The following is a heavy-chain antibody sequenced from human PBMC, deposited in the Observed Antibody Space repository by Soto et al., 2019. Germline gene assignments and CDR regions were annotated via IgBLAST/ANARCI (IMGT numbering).Heavy chain of an antibody. CDR1: GVSVTRGSYY. CDR3: ASDPPCGSDCGLAV. CDR2: ISYSGST. J-gene: IGHJ6*02. Sequence: SETLSLTCTVSGVSVTRGSYYWNWIRQPPGKGLEWIGYISYSGSTNYNPSLGSRVTISLDRSKNQFSLRLNSVTAADTAIYYCASDPPCGSDCGLAVWGQGTTVTVSS. D-gene: IGHD2-21*01. V-gene: IGHV4-61*01.